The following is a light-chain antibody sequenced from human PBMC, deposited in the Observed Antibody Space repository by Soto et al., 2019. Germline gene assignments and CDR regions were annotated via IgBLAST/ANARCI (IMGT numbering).Light chain of an antibody. Sequence: QSVLTQPASVSGSPGQSITISCTGTSRDVGIYNLVSWYQLHPGKVPKLIIYEDTKRPSGISSRFSGSESGITAFLTISGLQAEDEADYYCCSYAGSSNYVFGTGTKVTVL. V-gene: IGLV2-23*01. J-gene: IGLJ1*01. CDR1: SRDVGIYNL. CDR3: CSYAGSSNYV. CDR2: EDT.